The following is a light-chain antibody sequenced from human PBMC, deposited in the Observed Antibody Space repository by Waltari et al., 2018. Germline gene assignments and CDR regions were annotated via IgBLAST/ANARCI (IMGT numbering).Light chain of an antibody. V-gene: IGLV2-23*02. Sequence: QSALTQPASVSGSPGQSITISCTGTSSDVGRYDYVSWYQQHPDKAPKLMIYNVFKRPSGVSDRFAVSKSSNTASLTISGLQAEDDGDYYCCSYAGSRIYVFGTVTKVTVL. CDR1: SSDVGRYDY. J-gene: IGLJ1*01. CDR3: CSYAGSRIYV. CDR2: NVF.